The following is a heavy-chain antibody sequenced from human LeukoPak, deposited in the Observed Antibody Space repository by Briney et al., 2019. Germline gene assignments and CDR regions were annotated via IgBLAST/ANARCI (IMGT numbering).Heavy chain of an antibody. Sequence: RAGGSLRLSCAASGFTFSSYAMSWVRQAPGKGLEWVSAISGSGGSSYYADSVKGRFTISRDNSKSTLDLQMNSLRAEDTAVYYCAKEERAAAGRDFEYWGQGTLVTVSS. J-gene: IGHJ4*02. CDR1: GFTFSSYA. V-gene: IGHV3-23*01. CDR2: ISGSGGSS. CDR3: AKEERAAAGRDFEY. D-gene: IGHD6-13*01.